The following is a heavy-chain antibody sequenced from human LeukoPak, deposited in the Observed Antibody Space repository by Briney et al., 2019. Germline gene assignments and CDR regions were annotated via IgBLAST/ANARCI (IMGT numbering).Heavy chain of an antibody. D-gene: IGHD5-24*01. CDR3: ARTKEMASISYFDS. CDR1: GFTFSRYA. J-gene: IGHJ4*02. V-gene: IGHV3-23*01. Sequence: GGSLRLSCAASGFTFSRYAMNWVRQAPGKGLEWVSALSGSATTAFYADSVKGRFTISRDNAKNSLYLQMNSLRAEDTAVYYCARTKEMASISYFDSWGQGTLVTVSS. CDR2: LSGSATTA.